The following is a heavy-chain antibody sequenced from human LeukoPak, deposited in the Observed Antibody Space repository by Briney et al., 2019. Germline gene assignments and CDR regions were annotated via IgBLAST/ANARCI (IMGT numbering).Heavy chain of an antibody. D-gene: IGHD3-10*01. V-gene: IGHV3-30*04. CDR1: GFTFSSYA. CDR2: ISYDESDK. J-gene: IGHJ4*02. CDR3: ASLGSGFDS. Sequence: PGGSLRLSCAASGFTFSSYAMSWVRQPPGKGLEWVAVISYDESDKVYADSVKGRFTISRDNFKNRLDLQMNSLRLEDTAVYYCASLGSGFDSWGQGTLVTVSS.